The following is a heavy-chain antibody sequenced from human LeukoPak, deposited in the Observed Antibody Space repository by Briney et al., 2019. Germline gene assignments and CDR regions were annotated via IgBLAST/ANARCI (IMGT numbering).Heavy chain of an antibody. CDR2: INWNGGST. CDR1: GFTFDDYG. J-gene: IGHJ4*02. Sequence: PGGSLRLSCVASGFTFDDYGMSWVRQAPGKGLEWVSGINWNGGSTGYADSVKGRFTISRDNAKNSLYLQMNSLRAEDTALYYCARMYYYDSSGYLDYWGQGTLVTVSS. D-gene: IGHD3-22*01. V-gene: IGHV3-20*04. CDR3: ARMYYYDSSGYLDY.